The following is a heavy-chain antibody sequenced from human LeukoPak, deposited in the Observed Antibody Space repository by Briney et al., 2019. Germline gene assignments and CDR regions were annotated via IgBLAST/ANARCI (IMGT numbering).Heavy chain of an antibody. V-gene: IGHV3-30-3*01. J-gene: IGHJ4*02. Sequence: GGSLRLSCAASGFTFSSYAMHWVRQAPGKGLEWVAVISYDGSNKYYADSVKGRFTISRDNSKNTLYLQMNSLRAEDTAVYYCAKGREWDLKGGYFDYWGQGTLVTVSS. CDR2: ISYDGSNK. CDR1: GFTFSSYA. CDR3: AKGREWDLKGGYFDY. D-gene: IGHD1-26*01.